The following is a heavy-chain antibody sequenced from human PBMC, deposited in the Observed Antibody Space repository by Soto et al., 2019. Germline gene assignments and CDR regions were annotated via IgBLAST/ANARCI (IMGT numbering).Heavy chain of an antibody. CDR2: IKGDGSEK. CDR3: AAGFPPDF. CDR1: RFTFGSYW. V-gene: IGHV3-7*01. Sequence: EVLLVESGGGLVQPGGSLTLSCAASRFTFGSYWMNWVRQAPGKGLEWVANIKGDGSEKYYVDSVEGRFTISRDNTKKSLDLQMNSLRVEDTAVYYCAAGFPPDFWGQGTLVTVSS. J-gene: IGHJ4*02. D-gene: IGHD3-10*01.